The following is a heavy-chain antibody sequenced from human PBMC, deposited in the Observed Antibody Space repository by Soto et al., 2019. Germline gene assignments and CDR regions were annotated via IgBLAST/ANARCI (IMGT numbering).Heavy chain of an antibody. D-gene: IGHD2-2*02. Sequence: QVHLVQSGAEVKTPGSSLKVSCQGSGSRFSNYVISWVRQGPGPGLEWLGRIIPIFNSTKYAQNFQGRVTITADKSTSTAALELSSLRSDDTAVYYCAREGRGKKAGYNGLVSLGYWCQGTLVTVST. CDR2: IIPIFNST. CDR3: AREGRGKKAGYNGLVSLGY. J-gene: IGHJ4*02. CDR1: GSRFSNYV. V-gene: IGHV1-69*06.